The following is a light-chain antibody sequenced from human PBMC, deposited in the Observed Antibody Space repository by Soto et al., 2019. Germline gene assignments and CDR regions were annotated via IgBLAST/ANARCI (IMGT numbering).Light chain of an antibody. CDR2: DAS. Sequence: AIQLAQSPSSLSASVGDRVTITCRASQGISSALAWYQQKPGKAPKLLIYDASSLESGVPSRVSGSGSGTDFTLTISSLQPEDFATYYCQQFNNYRFTFGPWTKVDIK. V-gene: IGKV1D-13*01. J-gene: IGKJ3*01. CDR1: QGISSA. CDR3: QQFNNYRFT.